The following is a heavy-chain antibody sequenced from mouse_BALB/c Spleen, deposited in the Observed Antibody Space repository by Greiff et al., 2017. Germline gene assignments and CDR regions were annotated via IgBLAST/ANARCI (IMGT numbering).Heavy chain of an antibody. D-gene: IGHD1-1*02. Sequence: VQLQQSGAELVRPGTSVKVSCKASGYAFTNYLIEWVKQRPGQGLEWIGVINPGSGGTNYNEKFKGKATLTADKSSSTAYMQLSSLTSDDSAVYFCAGGNYFDYWGQGTTLTVSS. J-gene: IGHJ2*01. CDR2: INPGSGGT. CDR3: AGGNYFDY. CDR1: GYAFTNYL. V-gene: IGHV1-54*01.